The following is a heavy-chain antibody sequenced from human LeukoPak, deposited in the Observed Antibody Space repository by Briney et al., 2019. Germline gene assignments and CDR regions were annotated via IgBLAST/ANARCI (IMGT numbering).Heavy chain of an antibody. J-gene: IGHJ3*02. D-gene: IGHD3-10*01. CDR2: IYSSGST. CDR1: GDSISNYY. Sequence: SETPSLTCTVSGDSISNYYWSWIRQPAGKGLEWIGRIYSSGSTDYNPSLKSRVTISVDTSKNQFSLKLSSVTAADTAVYYCARDQGVWFGELFHAFDIWGQGTMVTVSS. V-gene: IGHV4-4*07. CDR3: ARDQGVWFGELFHAFDI.